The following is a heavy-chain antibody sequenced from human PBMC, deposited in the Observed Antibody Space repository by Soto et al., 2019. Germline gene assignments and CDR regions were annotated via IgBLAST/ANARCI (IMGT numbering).Heavy chain of an antibody. CDR2: VYYTGPT. V-gene: IGHV4-59*01. CDR1: GGSIHNYY. Sequence: QVQLQESGPGLVKPSETLSLTCTVSGGSIHNYYWSWIRQPPGKTLEWLGYVYYTGPTIYNPSLESRVAISVDMSKNHFSLRLTSVTAADTAVYYCARAGLWFGDFDHWGQGAPVIVSS. CDR3: ARAGLWFGDFDH. J-gene: IGHJ4*02. D-gene: IGHD3-10*01.